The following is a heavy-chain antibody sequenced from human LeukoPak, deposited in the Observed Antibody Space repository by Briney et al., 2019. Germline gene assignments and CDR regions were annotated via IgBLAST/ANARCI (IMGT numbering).Heavy chain of an antibody. Sequence: GGSLRLSCAASGFTFSRYGMHWVRQAPGKGLEWVAVIWYDGSNKYYADSVKGRFTISRDKSKNTLYLQMNGLRAEDTAVYYCARDRYSLDYWGQGTLVTVSS. D-gene: IGHD4-11*01. CDR3: ARDRYSLDY. CDR1: GFTFSRYG. CDR2: IWYDGSNK. J-gene: IGHJ4*02. V-gene: IGHV3-33*01.